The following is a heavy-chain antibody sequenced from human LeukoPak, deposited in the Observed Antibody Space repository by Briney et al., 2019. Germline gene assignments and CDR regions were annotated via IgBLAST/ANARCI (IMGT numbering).Heavy chain of an antibody. J-gene: IGHJ6*02. CDR2: IYYSGST. D-gene: IGHD6-25*01. CDR1: GGSISSYY. V-gene: IGHV4-59*08. Sequence: SETLSLTCTVSGGSISSYYWSWIRQPPGKGLEWIGYIYYSGSTNYNPSLKSRVTISVDTSKNQFSLKLSSVTAADTAVYYCARHQRRHYGMDVWGQGTTVTVSS. CDR3: ARHQRRHYGMDV.